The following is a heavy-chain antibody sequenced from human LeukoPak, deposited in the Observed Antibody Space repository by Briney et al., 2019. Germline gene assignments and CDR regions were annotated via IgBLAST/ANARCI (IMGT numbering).Heavy chain of an antibody. Sequence: GGSLRLSCAASGFTFSSYWMNWVRQAPGKGLVWVSRIASDGSSTTYADSVKGRFSISRDNAKNTLHLQMDSLRVEDTAVYYCARGRPHGNDYWGQGTLVTVSS. J-gene: IGHJ4*02. CDR2: IASDGSST. V-gene: IGHV3-74*01. CDR1: GFTFSSYW. D-gene: IGHD4-23*01. CDR3: ARGRPHGNDY.